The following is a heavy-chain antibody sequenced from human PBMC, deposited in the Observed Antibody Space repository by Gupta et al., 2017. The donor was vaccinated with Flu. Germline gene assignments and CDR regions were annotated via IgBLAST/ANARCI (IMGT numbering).Heavy chain of an antibody. CDR1: GFNLSSYW. CDR2: INSDGSST. V-gene: IGHV3-74*03. CDR3: ARVGTAVAGNRYFRYFDL. J-gene: IGHJ2*01. Sequence: EVQLVESGGDLVQPGGSLRLSCEASGFNLSSYWMHWVRQAPGKGLVGVSRINSDGSSTMDADSVKGRFTISRDNAKNTLFLQMNSLRAEDTAVYYCARVGTAVAGNRYFRYFDLWGRGTLVTVSS. D-gene: IGHD6-19*01.